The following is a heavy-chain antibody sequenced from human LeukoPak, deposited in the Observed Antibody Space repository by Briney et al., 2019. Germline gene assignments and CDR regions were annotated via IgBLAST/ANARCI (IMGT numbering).Heavy chain of an antibody. J-gene: IGHJ3*02. CDR2: IDHTGNS. Sequence: SETLSLTCAVYVGTFSGHYWSWIRQPPGKGREWIGEIDHTGNSNYKSSLKSRVTISVDTSKNQFSLSLNSVTAADTAVYYCARASQRETYFNAFDIWGQGTMVTVSS. CDR1: VGTFSGHY. CDR3: ARASQRETYFNAFDI. V-gene: IGHV4-34*01. D-gene: IGHD1-26*01.